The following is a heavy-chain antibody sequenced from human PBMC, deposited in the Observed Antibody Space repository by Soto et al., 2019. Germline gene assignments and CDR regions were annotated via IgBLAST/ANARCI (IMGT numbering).Heavy chain of an antibody. CDR2: TYYRSKWYN. D-gene: IGHD6-13*01. CDR3: AREAPYSSSWFDAFDI. J-gene: IGHJ3*02. Sequence: LSQTLSLTCAISGDSVSSNSAAWNWIRQSPSRGLEWLGRTYYRSKWYNDYAVSVKSRITINPDTSKNQFSLQLNSVTPEDTAVYYCAREAPYSSSWFDAFDIWGQGTMVTVSS. V-gene: IGHV6-1*01. CDR1: GDSVSSNSAA.